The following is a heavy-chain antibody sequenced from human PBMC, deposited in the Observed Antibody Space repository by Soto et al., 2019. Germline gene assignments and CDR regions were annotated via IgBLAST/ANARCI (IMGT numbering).Heavy chain of an antibody. CDR3: GGYSGNYLMGS. Sequence: EVQLLESGGGLVQPGGSLRLSCAASGFTFSSYAMSWVRQAPGKGLEWVSCISGSGGRTYYADSVKGRFTISRDNSKNTLYLQMNSLRAEDTALYYCGGYSGNYLMGSWGQGTLVTVSS. V-gene: IGHV3-23*01. J-gene: IGHJ5*02. D-gene: IGHD1-26*01. CDR1: GFTFSSYA. CDR2: ISGSGGRT.